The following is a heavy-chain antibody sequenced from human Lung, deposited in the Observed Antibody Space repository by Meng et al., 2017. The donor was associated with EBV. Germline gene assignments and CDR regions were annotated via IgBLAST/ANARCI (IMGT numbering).Heavy chain of an antibody. CDR3: NAYPAGGGGLGS. CDR2: TYKGGST. CDR1: GASCASGSYH. D-gene: IGHD3-16*01. V-gene: IGHV4-30-4*01. Sequence: AQLQGPGPGLVKPYEPLPLTCPVSGASCASGSYHWSWVRQPPGKGLGCIGYTYKGGSTYSNPSLKSRVSRSVDTSKTQFPLTLSSGTAADPAVYYCNAYPAGGGGLGSWGQGTLVTVSS. J-gene: IGHJ5*02.